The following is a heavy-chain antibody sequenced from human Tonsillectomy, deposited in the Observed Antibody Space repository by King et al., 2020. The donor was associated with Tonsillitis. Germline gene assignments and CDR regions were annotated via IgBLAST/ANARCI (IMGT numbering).Heavy chain of an antibody. D-gene: IGHD2-21*02. V-gene: IGHV3-23*04. CDR3: AKATVVTGLLDS. Sequence: VQLVESGGGLVQPGGSLRLSCAASGFSFSGYAMSWVRQAPGKGLEWVSGVSNSGGVTYYADSVKGRFTISRDNSKNTLYLKMNSLRAEDTALFYCAKATVVTGLLDSWGRGPLVTVPS. CDR2: VSNSGGVT. J-gene: IGHJ4*02. CDR1: GFSFSGYA.